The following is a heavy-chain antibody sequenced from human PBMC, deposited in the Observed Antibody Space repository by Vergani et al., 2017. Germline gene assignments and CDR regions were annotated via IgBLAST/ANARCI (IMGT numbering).Heavy chain of an antibody. CDR3: VRDPDYSTFDS. D-gene: IGHD4-11*01. Sequence: DVRLVESGGGVVQPGGSLRLSCAASGFTFSAYRINWVRQTPGKGLEWISYIGVSDNSIYYADSVMGRFASSRDNARNLLFLQMNSLRAADSALYFCVRDPDYSTFDSWGQGTLVTVS. CDR1: GFTFSAYR. J-gene: IGHJ4*02. CDR2: IGVSDNSI. V-gene: IGHV3-48*01.